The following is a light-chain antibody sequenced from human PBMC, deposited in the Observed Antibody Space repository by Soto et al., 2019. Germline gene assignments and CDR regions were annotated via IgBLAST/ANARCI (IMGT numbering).Light chain of an antibody. J-gene: IGKJ1*01. Sequence: MVFTQSPGTLSMSPGERATLSCRASQSVSNNYLAWYQQKPGQAPRLLIYGASNRATGIPDRFSGSGSGTDFTLTISRLEPEDSAVYYCQQYGSSGTFGQGTKVDIK. CDR3: QQYGSSGT. CDR1: QSVSNNY. CDR2: GAS. V-gene: IGKV3-20*01.